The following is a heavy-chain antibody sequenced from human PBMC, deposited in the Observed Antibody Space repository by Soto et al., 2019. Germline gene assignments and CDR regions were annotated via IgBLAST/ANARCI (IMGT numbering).Heavy chain of an antibody. Sequence: PGGSLRLSCAASGFTFSSYAMSWVRQAPGKGLEWVSGIIGSGGNTYHADSVKGRLTISRDNSKNTLYLQMNSLRAEDTAVYYCAKYDPQYYFYHYMDVWGKGTTVTVS. D-gene: IGHD1-1*01. V-gene: IGHV3-23*01. CDR3: AKYDPQYYFYHYMDV. CDR2: IIGSGGNT. J-gene: IGHJ6*03. CDR1: GFTFSSYA.